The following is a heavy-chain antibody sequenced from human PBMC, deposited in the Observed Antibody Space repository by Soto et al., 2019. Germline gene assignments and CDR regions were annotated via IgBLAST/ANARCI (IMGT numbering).Heavy chain of an antibody. J-gene: IGHJ5*02. CDR2: ISHDGINK. D-gene: IGHD6-19*01. CDR3: ARDMYSSDYFVKWFEP. Sequence: GLGSTACGVRLSSYAMYGLRKKKGKGLEWVAVISHDGINKHYADSVKGRVTVSRDNSNHSLDLQLNSLRGEDTAMYYCARDMYSSDYFVKWFEPWGQGTLVTVS. CDR1: GVRLSSYA. V-gene: IGHV3-30-3*01.